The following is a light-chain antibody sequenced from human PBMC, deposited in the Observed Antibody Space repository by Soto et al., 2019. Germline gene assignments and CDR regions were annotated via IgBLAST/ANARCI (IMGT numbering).Light chain of an antibody. J-gene: IGKJ1*01. CDR1: QRISGW. V-gene: IGKV1-5*01. Sequence: IQMTQSPSTLSASVGDTVTITCRASQRISGWLAWYQQKPGKAPKLLIYDVSSLLRGVPSRFSGSGSGKDFTLTISSRQPDDFETYYCQQYDAYLGTFGQGTKVEL. CDR3: QQYDAYLGT. CDR2: DVS.